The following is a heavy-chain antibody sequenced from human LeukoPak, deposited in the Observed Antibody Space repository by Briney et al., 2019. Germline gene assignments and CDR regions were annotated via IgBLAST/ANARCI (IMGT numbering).Heavy chain of an antibody. Sequence: ASVKVSCKASGYTFTGYYMHWVRQAPGQGLEWMGWINPNSGGTNYAQKFQGRVTMTRDTSISTAYMELSRLRSDDTAVYYCARDPTTYYDFWSGSYNRFDPWGQGTLVTVSS. CDR2: INPNSGGT. CDR3: ARDPTTYYDFWSGSYNRFDP. D-gene: IGHD3-3*01. V-gene: IGHV1-2*02. J-gene: IGHJ5*02. CDR1: GYTFTGYY.